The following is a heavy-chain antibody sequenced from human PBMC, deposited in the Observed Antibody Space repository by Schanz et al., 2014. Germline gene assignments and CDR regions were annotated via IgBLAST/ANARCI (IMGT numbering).Heavy chain of an antibody. CDR1: GFTFSIYG. Sequence: VQLLESGGGLVQPGGSLRLSCAASGFTFSIYGMSWIRQAPGKGLEWVSYISSSGSYTNYADSVKGRFTTSRDNGKKSMYLQMNSLRAEDTAVYYCARLDSSSWYPRYWGQGTLVTVSS. CDR3: ARLDSSSWYPRY. D-gene: IGHD6-13*01. CDR2: ISSSGSYT. V-gene: IGHV3-11*03. J-gene: IGHJ4*02.